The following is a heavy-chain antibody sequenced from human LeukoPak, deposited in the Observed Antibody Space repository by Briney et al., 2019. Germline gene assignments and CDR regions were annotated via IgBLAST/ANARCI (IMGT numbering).Heavy chain of an antibody. Sequence: GGSLRLSCAASGFTFSSYSMNWVRQAPGKGLEWVSSISSSSSYIYYADSVKGRFTISRDNAKNSLYLQMNSLRAEDTAVYYCARDDFWSGYYYYYYGMDVWGQGTTVTVSS. D-gene: IGHD3-3*01. CDR2: ISSSSSYI. CDR1: GFTFSSYS. CDR3: ARDDFWSGYYYYYYGMDV. V-gene: IGHV3-21*01. J-gene: IGHJ6*02.